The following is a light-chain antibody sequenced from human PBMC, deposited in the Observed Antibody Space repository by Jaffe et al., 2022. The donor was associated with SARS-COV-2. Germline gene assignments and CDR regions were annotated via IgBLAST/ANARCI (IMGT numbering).Light chain of an antibody. J-gene: IGLJ2*01. V-gene: IGLV3-25*03. Sequence: SNELTQPPSASVSPGQTARISCSGDALANQHVYWYQQKPGQAPLLIIYKDSERPSGIPERLSGSRSGTTATLTISASQAEDEADYFCQTAERSGMYSVVFGGGTKLTVL. CDR3: QTAERSGMYSVV. CDR2: KDS. CDR1: ALANQH.